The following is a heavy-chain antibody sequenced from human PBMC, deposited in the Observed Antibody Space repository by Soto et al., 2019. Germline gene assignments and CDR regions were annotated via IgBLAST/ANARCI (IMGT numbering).Heavy chain of an antibody. J-gene: IGHJ3*02. CDR2: IIPMFGTT. V-gene: IGHV1-69*06. CDR1: GGTFSSYA. CDR3: ARNRGLDEYAPLETFDI. D-gene: IGHD2-2*01. Sequence: SVKVSCKASGGTFSSYAISWVRQAPGQGLEWMGGIIPMFGTTKYAQKFQGRVTITADKSTNTVYLQWSSLKASDTAMYYCARNRGLDEYAPLETFDIWGQGTMVTVSS.